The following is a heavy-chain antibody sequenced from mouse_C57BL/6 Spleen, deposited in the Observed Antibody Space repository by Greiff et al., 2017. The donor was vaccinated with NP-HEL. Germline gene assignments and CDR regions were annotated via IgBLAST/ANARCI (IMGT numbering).Heavy chain of an antibody. Sequence: QVQLQQSGAELVKPGASVKISCKASGYAFSSYWMNWVKQRPGKGLEWIGQIYPGDGDTNYNGKFKGKATLTADKSSSTAYMQLSSLTSEDSAVYFGASPYYYGSSGWYFDVWGTGTTVTVSS. CDR3: ASPYYYGSSGWYFDV. D-gene: IGHD1-1*01. J-gene: IGHJ1*03. V-gene: IGHV1-80*01. CDR1: GYAFSSYW. CDR2: IYPGDGDT.